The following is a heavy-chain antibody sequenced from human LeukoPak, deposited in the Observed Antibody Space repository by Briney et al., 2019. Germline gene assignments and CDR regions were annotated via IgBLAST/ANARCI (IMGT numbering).Heavy chain of an antibody. D-gene: IGHD3-22*01. CDR3: AATYYYDSSGYSPADY. Sequence: PSETLSLTCTVSGGSISSYYWSWIRQPPGKGLEWIGYIYYSGSTNYNPSLKSRVTISVDTSKNQFSLKLSSVTAADTAVYYCAATYYYDSSGYSPADYWGQGTLVTVSS. CDR2: IYYSGST. V-gene: IGHV4-59*01. CDR1: GGSISSYY. J-gene: IGHJ4*02.